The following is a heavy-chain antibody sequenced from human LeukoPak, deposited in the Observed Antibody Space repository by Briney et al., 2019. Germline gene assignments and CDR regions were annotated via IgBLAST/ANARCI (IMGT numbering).Heavy chain of an antibody. CDR3: ARDHVDTAMVTDY. D-gene: IGHD5-18*01. V-gene: IGHV3-21*01. CDR1: GFTFSSYS. CDR2: ISSSSSYI. Sequence: GSLRLSCAASGFTFSSYSMNWVRQAPGKGLEWVSSISSSSSYIYYADSVKGRFTISRDNAKNSLYLQMNSQRAEDTAVYYCARDHVDTAMVTDYWGQGTLVTVSS. J-gene: IGHJ4*02.